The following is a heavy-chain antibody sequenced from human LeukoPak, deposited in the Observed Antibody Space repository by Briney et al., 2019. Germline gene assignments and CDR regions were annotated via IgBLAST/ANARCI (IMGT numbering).Heavy chain of an antibody. V-gene: IGHV1-46*01. Sequence: ASVKVSCKASGYTFTSYGISWVRQAPGQGLEWMGIINPSGGSTSYAQKFQGRVTMTRDTSTSTVYMELSSLRSEDTAVYYCARGSLHDAFDIWGQGTMVTVSS. CDR3: ARGSLHDAFDI. J-gene: IGHJ3*02. D-gene: IGHD1-26*01. CDR1: GYTFTSYG. CDR2: INPSGGST.